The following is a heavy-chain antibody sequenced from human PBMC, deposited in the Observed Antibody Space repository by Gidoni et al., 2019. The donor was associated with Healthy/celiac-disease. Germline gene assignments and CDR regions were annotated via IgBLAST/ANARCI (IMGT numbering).Heavy chain of an antibody. CDR3: TSLAYYYDSSGYYSFDY. Sequence: EVQLVESGGGLVQPGGSLTLSRAASGFTVSGSAKHCVRQAFGKGLEWVGRIRSKANSYATAYAASVKGRFTISRDDSKNTAYLQMNSLKTEDTAVYYCTSLAYYYDSSGYYSFDYWGQGTLVTVSS. J-gene: IGHJ4*02. CDR1: GFTVSGSA. CDR2: IRSKANSYAT. V-gene: IGHV3-73*01. D-gene: IGHD3-22*01.